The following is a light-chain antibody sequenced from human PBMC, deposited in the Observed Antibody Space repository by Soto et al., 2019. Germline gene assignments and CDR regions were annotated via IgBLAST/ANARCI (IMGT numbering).Light chain of an antibody. CDR2: DVT. CDR3: SSYTDTKSLV. Sequence: QSALTQSPSASGSPGQSVTISCTGTSSDIGGYNSVSWYQQHPGKAPKAMIYDVTKRPSGVPDRFSGSKSGNTASLTVSALQAEDEADYYCSSYTDTKSLVFGTGTKVTVL. V-gene: IGLV2-8*01. CDR1: SSDIGGYNS. J-gene: IGLJ1*01.